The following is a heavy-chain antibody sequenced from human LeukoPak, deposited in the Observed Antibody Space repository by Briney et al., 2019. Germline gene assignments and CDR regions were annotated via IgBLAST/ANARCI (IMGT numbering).Heavy chain of an antibody. CDR3: ARVGYSSSWHSGSAFDI. J-gene: IGHJ3*02. CDR1: GFTFSSYW. Sequence: GGSLRLSCAASGFTFSSYWMHWVRQAPGKGLVWVSRINSDGSSTSYADSVKGRFTISRDNAKNTLYLQMNSLRAEDTAVYYCARVGYSSSWHSGSAFDIWGQGTRVTVSS. CDR2: INSDGSST. D-gene: IGHD6-13*01. V-gene: IGHV3-74*01.